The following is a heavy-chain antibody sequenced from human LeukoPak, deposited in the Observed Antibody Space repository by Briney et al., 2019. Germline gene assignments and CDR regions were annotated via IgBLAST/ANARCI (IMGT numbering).Heavy chain of an antibody. CDR3: AIPVDYDAFDI. V-gene: IGHV1-46*01. J-gene: IGHJ3*02. CDR2: INPSGGST. CDR1: GYTFTSYY. Sequence: ASVKVSCKASGYTFTSYYMHWVRQAPGQGLEWMGIINPSGGSTSYAQKFQGRVTMTRDMSTSTVYMELSRLRSDDTAVYYCAIPVDYDAFDIWGQGTMVTVSS. D-gene: IGHD3-16*01.